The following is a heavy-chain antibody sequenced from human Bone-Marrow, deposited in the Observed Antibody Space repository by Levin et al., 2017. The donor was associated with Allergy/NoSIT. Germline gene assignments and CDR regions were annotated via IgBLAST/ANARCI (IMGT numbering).Heavy chain of an antibody. Sequence: KISCKASGDSFTDFAINWVRQAPGQGLEWMGGIIPIFDTSNDAQNFQDRVTITADKSTSTVYLEVTSLRYEDTAVYYCARDMVRGIRLPPGPFDSWGQGTLVIVSS. D-gene: IGHD3-10*01. CDR3: ARDMVRGIRLPPGPFDS. V-gene: IGHV1-69*06. CDR1: GDSFTDFA. J-gene: IGHJ5*01. CDR2: IIPIFDTS.